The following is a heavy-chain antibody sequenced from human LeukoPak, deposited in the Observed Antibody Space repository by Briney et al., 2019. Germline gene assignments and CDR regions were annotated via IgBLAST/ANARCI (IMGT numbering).Heavy chain of an antibody. Sequence: PSETLSLTCAVSGYSISSSNWWGWIRQPPGKGLEWIGYIYYSGSTYYNPSLKSRVTMSVDTSKNQFSLKLSSVTAVDTAVYYCAIYSGSYRHFQHWGQGTLVTVSS. J-gene: IGHJ1*01. CDR1: GYSISSSNW. CDR2: IYYSGST. V-gene: IGHV4-28*01. D-gene: IGHD3-10*01. CDR3: AIYSGSYRHFQH.